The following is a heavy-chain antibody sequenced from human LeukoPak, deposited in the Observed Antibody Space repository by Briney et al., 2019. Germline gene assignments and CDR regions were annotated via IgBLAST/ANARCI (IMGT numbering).Heavy chain of an antibody. J-gene: IGHJ4*02. CDR3: ARMILLLGDVLTVPPRGFDY. D-gene: IGHD3-9*01. CDR1: GGTFSSYA. Sequence: ASVKVSCKASGGTFSSYAISWVRQAPGQGLEWLGRISVYNGNTNYAQKLQGRVTMTTDTSTSTAYMELRSLRSDDTAVYYCARMILLLGDVLTVPPRGFDYWGQGTLATVSS. V-gene: IGHV1-18*01. CDR2: ISVYNGNT.